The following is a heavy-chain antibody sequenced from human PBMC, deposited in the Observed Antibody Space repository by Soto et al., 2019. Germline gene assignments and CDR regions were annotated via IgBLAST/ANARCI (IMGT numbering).Heavy chain of an antibody. J-gene: IGHJ6*02. V-gene: IGHV4-34*01. Sequence: SETLSLTCAVYGGSFSGYYWTWIRQPPGTGLEWIGEINHSGSTNYNPSLKSRVTISVDTSKNQFSLKLSSVTAADTAVYYCARDSGSGSSHYYYYGMDVWGQGTTVTVSS. CDR3: ARDSGSGSSHYYYYGMDV. D-gene: IGHD3-10*01. CDR2: INHSGST. CDR1: GGSFSGYY.